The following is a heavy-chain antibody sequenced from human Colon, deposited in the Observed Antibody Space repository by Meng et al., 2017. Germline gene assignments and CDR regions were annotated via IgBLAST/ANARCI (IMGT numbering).Heavy chain of an antibody. CDR2: IDLSGKT. J-gene: IGHJ4*02. V-gene: IGHV4-4*02. D-gene: IGHD6-19*01. CDR1: GVSITSSNW. Sequence: QVPWTGSGPGLGNPSGTLVLACAVSGVSITSSNWGSWFRQAPGKGMEWIGQIDLSGKTDYNPSLKSRVTISLDKSMNQLFLEVYFVTAADTAIYYCARHLGWEFDYWGPGNLVTVSS. CDR3: ARHLGWEFDY.